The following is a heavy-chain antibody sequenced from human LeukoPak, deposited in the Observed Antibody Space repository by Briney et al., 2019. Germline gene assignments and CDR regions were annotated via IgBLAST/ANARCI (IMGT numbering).Heavy chain of an antibody. CDR2: IYYSGST. Sequence: PSETLSLTCTVSGGSISSGSYYWSWIRQHPGKGLEWIGYIYYSGSTYYNPSLKSRVTISVDTSKNQFSLKLSSVTAADTAVYYCARDNRPNMIGFDYWGQGTLVTVSS. CDR1: GGSISSGSYY. J-gene: IGHJ4*02. CDR3: ARDNRPNMIGFDY. V-gene: IGHV4-31*03. D-gene: IGHD1-14*01.